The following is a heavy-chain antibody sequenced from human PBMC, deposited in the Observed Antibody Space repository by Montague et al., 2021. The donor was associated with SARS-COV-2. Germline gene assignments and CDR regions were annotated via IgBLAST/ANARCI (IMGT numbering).Heavy chain of an antibody. CDR2: ISSNGGST. V-gene: IGHV3-64*01. Sequence: SLRLSCAASGFTFSSYAMHWVRQAPGKGLKYVSAISSNGGSTYYANSVKGRFTISRDNSKNMLYLQMGSLRAEDMAVYYCARDGSGFWSGFHYYYYMDVWGKGTTVTVSS. J-gene: IGHJ6*03. D-gene: IGHD3-3*01. CDR3: ARDGSGFWSGFHYYYYMDV. CDR1: GFTFSSYA.